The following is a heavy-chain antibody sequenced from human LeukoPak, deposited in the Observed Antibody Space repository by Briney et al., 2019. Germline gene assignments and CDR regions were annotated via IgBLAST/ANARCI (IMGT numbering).Heavy chain of an antibody. V-gene: IGHV7-4-1*02. J-gene: IGHJ5*02. CDR1: GYTFTSYA. CDR2: INTNTGNP. Sequence: ASVKVSCKASGYTFTSYAMNWVRQAPGQGLEWMGWINTNTGNPTYAQGFTGRFVFSLDTSVSTAYLQISSLKAEDTAVYYCARNPSSAVAGSFDPWGQGTLVTVSS. D-gene: IGHD6-19*01. CDR3: ARNPSSAVAGSFDP.